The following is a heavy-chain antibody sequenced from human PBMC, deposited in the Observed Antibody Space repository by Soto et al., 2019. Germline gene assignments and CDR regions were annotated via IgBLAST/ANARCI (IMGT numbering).Heavy chain of an antibody. CDR1: GFTFGSYS. CDR2: ISSSSTII. CDR3: ARAPRGSGYYPPIYYFDY. Sequence: EVQLVESGGGLVQPGGSLRLSCAASGFTFGSYSMNWVRQAPGKGLEWVSYISSSSTIIYYADSVKGRFTISRDNAKNSLYLQMNSLRAEDTAVYYCARAPRGSGYYPPIYYFDYWGQGTLVTVSS. J-gene: IGHJ4*02. V-gene: IGHV3-48*01. D-gene: IGHD3-22*01.